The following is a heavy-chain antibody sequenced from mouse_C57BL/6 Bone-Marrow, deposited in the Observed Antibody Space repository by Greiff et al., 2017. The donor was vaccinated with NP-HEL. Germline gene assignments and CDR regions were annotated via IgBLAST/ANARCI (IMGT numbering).Heavy chain of an antibody. CDR1: GFTFSSYT. Sequence: EVQLVESGGGLVKPGGSLKLSCAASGFTFSSYTMSWVRQTPEQRLEWVATISGGGGNTYYPDSVKGRSTITRDNAKNTLYLQMSSLRSEDTALYYCARRWDRSWFAYWGRGTLVTVSA. D-gene: IGHD3-3*01. V-gene: IGHV5-9*01. CDR3: ARRWDRSWFAY. CDR2: ISGGGGNT. J-gene: IGHJ3*01.